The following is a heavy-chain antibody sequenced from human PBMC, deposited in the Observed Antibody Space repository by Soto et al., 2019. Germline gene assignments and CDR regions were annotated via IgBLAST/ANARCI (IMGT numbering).Heavy chain of an antibody. Sequence: PGGSLRLSCAVSGSTFSNDWMHWVRQAPGKGLVWVSHINSDGSSTNYADFVKGRFTIARDNAKNTVYLQMNSLRAEDTAVYYCARDRSYSLDVWGQGTTGTVSS. V-gene: IGHV3-74*01. CDR3: ARDRSYSLDV. J-gene: IGHJ6*02. CDR2: INSDGSST. CDR1: GSTFSNDW.